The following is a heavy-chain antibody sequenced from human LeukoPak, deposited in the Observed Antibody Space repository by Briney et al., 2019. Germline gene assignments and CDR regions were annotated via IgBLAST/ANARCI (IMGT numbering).Heavy chain of an antibody. CDR1: GYTFTNYP. CDR3: ARGGYSRGQGSPFDY. J-gene: IGHJ4*02. V-gene: IGHV7-4-1*02. Sequence: GASGKVSCKASGYTFTNYPMIWVRQAPGQGLECMGWINTNTGNPTYAQGFTGRFLFSLDTSVGTTYLQIISLKTEDTAVYYCARGGYSRGQGSPFDYWGQGTLVTVSS. CDR2: INTNTGNP. D-gene: IGHD6-19*01.